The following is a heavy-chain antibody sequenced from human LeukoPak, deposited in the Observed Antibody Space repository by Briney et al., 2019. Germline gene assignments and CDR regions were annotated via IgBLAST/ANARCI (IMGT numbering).Heavy chain of an antibody. V-gene: IGHV3-43*01. Sequence: GGSLRLSCAASGFTFDDYGMSWVRQAPGKGLEWVSLISWDGGSTYYADSVKGRFTISRDNSKNSLYLQMNSLRTEDTALYYCAKVQSDRYDSSGWISFDYWGQGTLVTVSS. CDR2: ISWDGGST. D-gene: IGHD3-22*01. J-gene: IGHJ4*02. CDR3: AKVQSDRYDSSGWISFDY. CDR1: GFTFDDYG.